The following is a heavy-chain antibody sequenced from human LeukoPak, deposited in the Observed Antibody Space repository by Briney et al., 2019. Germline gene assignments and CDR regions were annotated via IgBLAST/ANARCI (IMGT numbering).Heavy chain of an antibody. CDR3: AGRGTGTTLAFDY. CDR2: IYPADSDT. CDR1: GYTFTTYW. Sequence: GGSLKISCMVSGYTFTTYWIGWVRQMPGKGLEWMGIIYPADSDTRYSPSFQGQVTISVDKSISTAYLQWSSLKASDTAIYYCAGRGTGTTLAFDYWGQGTLVTVSS. J-gene: IGHJ4*02. D-gene: IGHD1-1*01. V-gene: IGHV5-51*01.